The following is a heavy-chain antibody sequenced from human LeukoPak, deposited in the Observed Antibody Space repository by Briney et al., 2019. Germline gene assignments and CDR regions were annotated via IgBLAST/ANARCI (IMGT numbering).Heavy chain of an antibody. Sequence: SVKVSCKASGGTFSGYAISWVRQAPGQGLEWMGGIIPIFGTASYAQKFQGRVTITTDESTSTAYMELSSLRSEDTAVYYCARGPSERSSWYSWGQGTLVTVSS. CDR1: GGTFSGYA. CDR3: ARGPSERSSWYS. V-gene: IGHV1-69*05. J-gene: IGHJ4*02. D-gene: IGHD6-13*01. CDR2: IIPIFGTA.